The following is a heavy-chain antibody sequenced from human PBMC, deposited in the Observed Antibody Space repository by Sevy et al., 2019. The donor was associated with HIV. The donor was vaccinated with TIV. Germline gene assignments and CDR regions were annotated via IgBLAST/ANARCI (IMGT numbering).Heavy chain of an antibody. CDR3: ARLPTARGESNWFDP. V-gene: IGHV1-18*01. J-gene: IGHJ5*02. D-gene: IGHD3-16*01. Sequence: ASVKVSCKASGYTFSTYGISWVRQAPGQGLEWMGWIGAYNGNRKYAQKFQDRITMTTDTSTSTAYMELRSLRSDDTAVYFCARLPTARGESNWFDPWGQGTLVTVSS. CDR1: GYTFSTYG. CDR2: IGAYNGNR.